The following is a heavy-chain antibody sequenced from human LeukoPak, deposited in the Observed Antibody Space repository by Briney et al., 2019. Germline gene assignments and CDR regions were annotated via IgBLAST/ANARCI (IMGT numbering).Heavy chain of an antibody. CDR3: ARSNQADDY. Sequence: GGSLRLSCAASGFSFSSYWMNWVRQAPGKGLEWVGNIKEDGSEKYYADSVKGRFTISRDNAKNSLYLQMNSLRGEDTGVYYCARSNQADDYWGQGTLVTVSS. J-gene: IGHJ4*02. CDR2: IKEDGSEK. D-gene: IGHD1-14*01. CDR1: GFSFSSYW. V-gene: IGHV3-7*01.